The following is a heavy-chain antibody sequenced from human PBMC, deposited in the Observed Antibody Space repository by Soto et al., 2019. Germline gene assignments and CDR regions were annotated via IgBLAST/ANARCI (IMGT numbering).Heavy chain of an antibody. Sequence: QVQLVESGGGLVKPGGSLRLSCAASGFTFSDYYMSWIRQAPGKGLEWVSYINSSSSYTNYADSVKGRFTISRDNAKNSLYLQMNSLRAEDTAVYYCARDLPRVRGVNHYGMDVWGQGTTVTVSS. V-gene: IGHV3-11*05. D-gene: IGHD3-10*01. CDR1: GFTFSDYY. J-gene: IGHJ6*02. CDR3: ARDLPRVRGVNHYGMDV. CDR2: INSSSSYT.